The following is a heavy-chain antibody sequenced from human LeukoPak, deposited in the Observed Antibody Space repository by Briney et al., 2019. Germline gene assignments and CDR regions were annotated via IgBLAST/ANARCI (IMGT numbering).Heavy chain of an antibody. CDR1: GGSFSGYY. CDR3: ARATRYYYDSSGYYMGDYFDY. V-gene: IGHV4-34*01. Sequence: SETLSLTCAVYGGSFSGYYWSWIRQPPGKGLEWIGEINHSGSTNYNPSLKSRVTISVDTSKNQFSLKLSSVTAADTAVYYCARATRYYYDSSGYYMGDYFDYWGQGTLVTVSS. D-gene: IGHD3-22*01. J-gene: IGHJ4*02. CDR2: INHSGST.